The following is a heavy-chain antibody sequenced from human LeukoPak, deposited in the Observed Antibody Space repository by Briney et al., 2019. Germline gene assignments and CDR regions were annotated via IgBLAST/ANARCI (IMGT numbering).Heavy chain of an antibody. Sequence: GGSLRLSCEVSGFTFSAHGMSWVRQAPGKGLDWVAGINGRGDDGYYAASVKGRFTISRDNSRNTLYLHLNGLRAEDTAVYYCAKDLAEKYAFDIWGQGTMVTVSS. CDR1: GFTFSAHG. CDR3: AKDLAEKYAFDI. D-gene: IGHD3-16*01. V-gene: IGHV3-23*01. CDR2: INGRGDDG. J-gene: IGHJ3*02.